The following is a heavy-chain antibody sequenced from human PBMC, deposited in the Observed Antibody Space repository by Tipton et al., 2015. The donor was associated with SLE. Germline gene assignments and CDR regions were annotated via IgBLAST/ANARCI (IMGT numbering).Heavy chain of an antibody. CDR1: GFTFSDYY. V-gene: IGHV3-11*05. CDR3: ARGDTAMALGADY. Sequence: SLRLPCAASGFTFSDYYMSWIRQAPGKGLEWVSYISSSSSYTNYADSVKGRFTISRDNAKNSLYLQMNSLRAEDTAVYYCARGDTAMALGADYWGQGTLVTVSS. J-gene: IGHJ4*02. D-gene: IGHD5-18*01. CDR2: ISSSSSYT.